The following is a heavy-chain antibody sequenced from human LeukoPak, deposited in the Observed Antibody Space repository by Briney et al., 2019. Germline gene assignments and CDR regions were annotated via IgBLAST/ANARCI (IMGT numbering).Heavy chain of an antibody. CDR1: GGSISNYY. Sequence: SETLSLTCTVSGGSISNYYWSWIRQPPGKGLEWIGYNYYGWSTNYNPSLKSRVTISVDTSKNQFSLKLTSVTAADTAVYYCARLRGNYFPDYWGQGTLVTVSS. CDR2: NYYGWST. D-gene: IGHD4-11*01. CDR3: ARLRGNYFPDY. J-gene: IGHJ4*02. V-gene: IGHV4-59*01.